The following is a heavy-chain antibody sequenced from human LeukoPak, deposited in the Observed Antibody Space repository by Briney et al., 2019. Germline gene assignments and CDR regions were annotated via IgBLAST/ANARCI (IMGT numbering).Heavy chain of an antibody. CDR1: GFTFSNHW. CDR2: IKQDGSEK. V-gene: IGHV3-7*01. D-gene: IGHD2-15*01. CDR3: AREVRSGGPRMDV. Sequence: GGSLRLSCAASGFTFSNHWMSWVRQAPGKGLEWVANIKQDGSEKYYVDSVKGRFTISRDNAKNLLYLQINSLRAEDTAVYYCAREVRSGGPRMDVWGQGTTVTVSS. J-gene: IGHJ6*02.